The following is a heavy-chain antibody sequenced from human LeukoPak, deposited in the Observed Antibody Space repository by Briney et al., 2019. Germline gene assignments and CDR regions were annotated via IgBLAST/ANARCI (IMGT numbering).Heavy chain of an antibody. D-gene: IGHD2-21*01. CDR1: GFAVSSNY. V-gene: IGHV3-53*01. CDR3: ARNSGELGA. CDR2: IYSGGGT. J-gene: IGHJ5*02. Sequence: PGGSLRLSYAASGFAVSSNYMSWVRRAAGKGLEWVSLIYSGGGTYYADSVKGRFTISRDNSKNTLYLQMNSLRAEDTAVYYCARNSGELGAWGQGTLVTVSS.